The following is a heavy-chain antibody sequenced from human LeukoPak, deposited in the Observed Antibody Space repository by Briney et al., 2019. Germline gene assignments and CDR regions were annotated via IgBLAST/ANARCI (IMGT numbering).Heavy chain of an antibody. CDR3: ARAESSSSNY. CDR2: INPNSGGT. D-gene: IGHD6-6*01. V-gene: IGHV1-2*02. Sequence: GASVKVSCKASGGTFSSYAISWVRQAPGQGLEWMGWINPNSGGTNYAQKFQGRVTMTRDTSISTAYMELSRLRSDDTAVYYCARAESSSSNYWGQGTLVTVSS. J-gene: IGHJ4*02. CDR1: GGTFSSYA.